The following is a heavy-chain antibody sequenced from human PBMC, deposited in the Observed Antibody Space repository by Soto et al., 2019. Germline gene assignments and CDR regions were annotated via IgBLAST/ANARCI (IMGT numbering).Heavy chain of an antibody. CDR2: VSRAGTYT. Sequence: EVQLLESGGDVVRPGGSLRLSCAASGFTFSSYAMGWVRQAPGKGLEWVAGVSRAGTYTFYADSVRGRFSISRANSRDTVDLYMNALRGDDTAVYFCVNYTVTEDLGEAWGKGTLVSVSS. CDR1: GFTFSSYA. V-gene: IGHV3-23*01. J-gene: IGHJ5*02. D-gene: IGHD3-16*01. CDR3: VNYTVTEDLGEA.